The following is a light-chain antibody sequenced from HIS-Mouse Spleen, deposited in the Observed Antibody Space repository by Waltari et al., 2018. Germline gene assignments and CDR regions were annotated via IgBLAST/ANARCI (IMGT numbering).Light chain of an antibody. CDR1: QSVSSSY. Sequence: DIVLTQSPRTLSLSPGERANLSCRASQSVSSSYLAWYQQKPGQAPRLLIYGASSRATGIPDRFSGSGSGTDFTLTISRLEPEDFAVYYCQQYGSSPYTFGQGTKLEIK. CDR2: GAS. CDR3: QQYGSSPYT. J-gene: IGKJ2*01. V-gene: IGKV3-20*01.